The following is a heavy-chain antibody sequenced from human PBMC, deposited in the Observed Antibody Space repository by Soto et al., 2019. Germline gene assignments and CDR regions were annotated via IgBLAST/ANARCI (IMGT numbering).Heavy chain of an antibody. Sequence: SETLSLTCGVYGGSFSGYYRSWIRQPPRKGLEWIGEINHSGSTNYNPSLKSRVTISVDTSKNQFSLKLTSVTAADTAVYYCARVGYSSSWYRRGAFDIWGQGTMVTVSS. CDR3: ARVGYSSSWYRRGAFDI. V-gene: IGHV4-34*01. D-gene: IGHD6-13*01. J-gene: IGHJ3*02. CDR1: GGSFSGYY. CDR2: INHSGST.